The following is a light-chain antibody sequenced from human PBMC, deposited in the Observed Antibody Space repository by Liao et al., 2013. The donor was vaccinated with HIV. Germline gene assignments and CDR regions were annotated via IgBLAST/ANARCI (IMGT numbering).Light chain of an antibody. V-gene: IGLV3-1*01. Sequence: SYELTQPPSVSVSPGQTASITCSGDKLGDKYACWYQQMPGQAPVLVMYYDSDRPSGIPERFSGSKSGNSATLTISRVEAGDEADYYCQVWDTSSVIFGGGTKLTVL. CDR2: YDS. J-gene: IGLJ2*01. CDR1: KLGDKY. CDR3: QVWDTSSVI.